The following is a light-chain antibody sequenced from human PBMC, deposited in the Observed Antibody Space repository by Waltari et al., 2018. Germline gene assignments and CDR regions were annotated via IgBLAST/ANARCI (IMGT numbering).Light chain of an antibody. Sequence: DIQMTQSPFSLSASVGDRVTITCQASQDVSNYLNWYQQKPGKAPKLLIYDASFLETGVPSRFSGSGSGTDFTFTISSLQPEDFGTYYCQQFESLPYTFGPGTKVEIQ. CDR1: QDVSNY. CDR2: DAS. J-gene: IGKJ2*01. V-gene: IGKV1-33*01. CDR3: QQFESLPYT.